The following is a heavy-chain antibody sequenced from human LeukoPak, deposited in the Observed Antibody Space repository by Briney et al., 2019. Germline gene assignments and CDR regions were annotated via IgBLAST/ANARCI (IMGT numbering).Heavy chain of an antibody. CDR2: ISGSGDNT. CDR1: GFTFSGYA. V-gene: IGHV3-23*01. Sequence: GGSLRLSCAASGFTFSGYAMSWVRQAPGKGLEWVSGISGSGDNTYYADSVKGRFTISRDNSKNTLYVQVNSLGTKDTAAYYCAKGSYYDSSGSFYFDYWGQGTLVTVSS. D-gene: IGHD3-22*01. J-gene: IGHJ4*02. CDR3: AKGSYYDSSGSFYFDY.